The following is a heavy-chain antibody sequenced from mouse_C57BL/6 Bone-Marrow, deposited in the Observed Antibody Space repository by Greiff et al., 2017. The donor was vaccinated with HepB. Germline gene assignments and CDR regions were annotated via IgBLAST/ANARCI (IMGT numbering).Heavy chain of an antibody. CDR2: IDPSDSYT. J-gene: IGHJ3*01. D-gene: IGHD3-2*02. V-gene: IGHV1-50*01. CDR3: ARRDSSGYWFAY. CDR1: GYTFTSYW. Sequence: VQLQQPGAELVKPGASVKLSCKASGYTFTSYWMQWVKQRPGQGLEWIGEIDPSDSYTNYNQKFKGKATLTVDTSSSTAYMQLSSLTSEDSAVYYCARRDSSGYWFAYWGQGTLVTVSA.